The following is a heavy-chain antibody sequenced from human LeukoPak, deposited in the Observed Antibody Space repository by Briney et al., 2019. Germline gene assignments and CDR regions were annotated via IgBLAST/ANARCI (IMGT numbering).Heavy chain of an antibody. CDR3: ARVRYYDMLTGYYGDGYFDY. D-gene: IGHD3-9*01. CDR2: IYYSRSN. J-gene: IGHJ4*02. CDR1: GGSFSDYY. Sequence: SETLSLTCAGSGGSFSDYYWSWIRQPPGKGLEWVGYIYYSRSNNYNPSPKSRVTISVDTSKNQFSLKLSSVTAADTAVYYCARVRYYDMLTGYYGDGYFDYGSQGTLVTVSS. V-gene: IGHV4-59*01.